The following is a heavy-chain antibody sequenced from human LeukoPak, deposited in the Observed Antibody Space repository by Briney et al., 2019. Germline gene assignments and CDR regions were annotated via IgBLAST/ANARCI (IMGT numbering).Heavy chain of an antibody. CDR3: ARVVVVVPALSYYYYMDV. V-gene: IGHV3-30*02. CDR1: GFTFSSYG. Sequence: PGGSLRLSCAASGFTFSSYGMHWVRQAPGKGLEWVAFIRYDGSNKYYADSVKGRFTISRDNSKNTLYLQMNSLRSDDTAVYYCARVVVVVPALSYYYYMDVWGKGTTVTVSS. J-gene: IGHJ6*03. D-gene: IGHD2-2*01. CDR2: IRYDGSNK.